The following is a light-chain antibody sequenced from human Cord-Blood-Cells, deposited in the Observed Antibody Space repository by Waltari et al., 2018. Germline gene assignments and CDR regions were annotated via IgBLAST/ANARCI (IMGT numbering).Light chain of an antibody. J-gene: IGLJ2*01. Sequence: QSALTQPASVSGSPGQSITLSCTGTSSDFGGYNYVSWYQQPPGKAPKLMIYDVSNRPSGVSNRFAGSKSGNTASLTISGLQAEDEADYYCSSYTSSSTPVVFGGGTKLTVL. CDR3: SSYTSSSTPVV. CDR2: DVS. V-gene: IGLV2-14*01. CDR1: SSDFGGYNY.